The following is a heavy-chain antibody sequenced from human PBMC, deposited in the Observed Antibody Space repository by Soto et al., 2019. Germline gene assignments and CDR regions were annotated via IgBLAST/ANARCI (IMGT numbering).Heavy chain of an antibody. Sequence: QVQVQESGPGLVKPSQTLSLKCSVSGGSIGSRDYYWSWIRQHPEKGLEWIGSIYYNGNTDYNPSLRGLPPMSLDTSMNEFSLKLPSVTAADTAVYYCARDKGGAALKGSGMDVWGQGTTVTVS. CDR3: ARDKGGAALKGSGMDV. V-gene: IGHV4-31*01. CDR2: IYYNGNT. J-gene: IGHJ6*02. D-gene: IGHD3-10*01. CDR1: GGSIGSRDYY.